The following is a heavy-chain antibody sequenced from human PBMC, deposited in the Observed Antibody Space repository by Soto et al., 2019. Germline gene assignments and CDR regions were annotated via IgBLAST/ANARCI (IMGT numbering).Heavy chain of an antibody. D-gene: IGHD2-15*01. V-gene: IGHV1-46*01. Sequence: QVQLVQSGAEVKKPGASVKVSCKASGYTFTSYYMHWVRQAPGQGLEWMGIINPSGGSTSYAQKFQGRFTMTRDTSTSTVYMELSSLRSEDTAVYYCARDLALCSSRGGYFDYWGQGTLVTVSS. J-gene: IGHJ4*02. CDR2: INPSGGST. CDR3: ARDLALCSSRGGYFDY. CDR1: GYTFTSYY.